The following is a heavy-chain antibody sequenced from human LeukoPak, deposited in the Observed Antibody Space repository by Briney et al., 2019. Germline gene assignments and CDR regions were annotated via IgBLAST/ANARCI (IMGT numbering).Heavy chain of an antibody. CDR2: IIPILGIA. D-gene: IGHD3-10*01. J-gene: IGHJ5*01. V-gene: IGHV1-69*04. CDR1: GGTFSSYA. CDR3: AREVAIIRGVRNWFDS. Sequence: GASVKVSCKASGGTFSSYAISWVRQAPGQGLEWMGRIIPILGIANYAQKFQGRVTITADKSTRTAYMELSGVRSEDTAVYYCAREVAIIRGVRNWFDSWGPGILVTVSS.